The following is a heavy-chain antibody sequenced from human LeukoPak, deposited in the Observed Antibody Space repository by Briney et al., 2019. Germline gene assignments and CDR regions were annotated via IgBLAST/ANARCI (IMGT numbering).Heavy chain of an antibody. CDR3: ARDRGYSYGFLDY. V-gene: IGHV4-39*07. J-gene: IGHJ4*02. CDR1: GGSITSSSYY. D-gene: IGHD5-18*01. Sequence: SETLSLTCSVSGGSITSSSYYWGWIRQPPEKGLEWIGSIYYTGGTYYSPSLKSRVTISLDTSKSQFSLKLSSVTAADTAVYYWARDRGYSYGFLDYWGQGPLVTVSS. CDR2: IYYTGGT.